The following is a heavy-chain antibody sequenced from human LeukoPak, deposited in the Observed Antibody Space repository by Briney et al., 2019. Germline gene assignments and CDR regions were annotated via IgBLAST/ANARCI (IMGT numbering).Heavy chain of an antibody. V-gene: IGHV4-4*07. CDR3: ARVKGDYELRWAVDY. J-gene: IGHJ4*02. CDR2: IYTSGST. D-gene: IGHD4-17*01. CDR1: GGSISSYY. Sequence: SETLSLTCTVSGGSISSYYWSWIRQPAGKGLEWIGRIYTSGSTNYNPSLKSRVTMSVDTSKNQFSLKLSSVTAADTAVYYCARVKGDYELRWAVDYWGQGTLVTVSS.